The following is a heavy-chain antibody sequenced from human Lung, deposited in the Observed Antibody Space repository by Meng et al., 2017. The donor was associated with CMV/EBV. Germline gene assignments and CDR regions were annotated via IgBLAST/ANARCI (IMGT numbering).Heavy chain of an antibody. V-gene: IGHV3-30*04. D-gene: IGHD1-1*01. CDR3: ARGLLEGRY. CDR1: GFAFRSFT. Sequence: GESXKISCAASGFAFRSFTMHWVRQAPGKGLEWVAVLSYDGRIEFYAESVKGRFTISRDNSKNTLFLQMNSLRREDTAVYYCARGLLEGRYWGQGTLVTVSS. CDR2: LSYDGRIE. J-gene: IGHJ4*02.